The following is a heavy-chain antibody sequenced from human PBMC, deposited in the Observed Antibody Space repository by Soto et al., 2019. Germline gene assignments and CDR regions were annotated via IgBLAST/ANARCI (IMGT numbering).Heavy chain of an antibody. J-gene: IGHJ4*02. CDR3: APTRGGGGY. V-gene: IGHV3-53*01. D-gene: IGHD3-10*01. Sequence: EVQLVESGGGLIQPGGSLRLSCAVSGFTVSNNYMSWVRQAPGKGLEGVSVIYSGGYTAYGDSVKGRFTISRDNSKNNYSFQKNGRSPTDARFFSGAPTRGGGGYWGQGTLVTVSS. CDR2: IYSGGYT. CDR1: GFTVSNNY.